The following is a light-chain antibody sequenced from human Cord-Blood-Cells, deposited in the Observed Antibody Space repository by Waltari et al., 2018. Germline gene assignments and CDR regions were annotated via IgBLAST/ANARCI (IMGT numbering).Light chain of an antibody. CDR2: DVS. CDR3: SSYTSSSTLVV. J-gene: IGLJ2*01. V-gene: IGLV2-14*01. CDR1: SSDVGGFTY. Sequence: QSALTQPASVSGSPGQSTTISCTGTSSDVGGFTYASWYQQHPGKAPKLMIYDVSNRPSGVSNRFSGSKSGNTASLTISGLQAEDEADYYCSSYTSSSTLVVFGGGTKLTVL.